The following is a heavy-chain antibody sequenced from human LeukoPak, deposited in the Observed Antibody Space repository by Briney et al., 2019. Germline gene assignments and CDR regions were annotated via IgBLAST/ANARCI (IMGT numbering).Heavy chain of an antibody. Sequence: SETLSLTCAVYGGSFSGYYWSWIRQPPGKGLEWIGEINHSGSTNYNPSLKSRVTISVDTSKNQFSLKLSSVTAADTAVYYCARDGAVAGNGDYWGQGTLVTVSS. CDR3: ARDGAVAGNGDY. CDR1: GGSFSGYY. D-gene: IGHD6-19*01. CDR2: INHSGST. V-gene: IGHV4-34*01. J-gene: IGHJ4*02.